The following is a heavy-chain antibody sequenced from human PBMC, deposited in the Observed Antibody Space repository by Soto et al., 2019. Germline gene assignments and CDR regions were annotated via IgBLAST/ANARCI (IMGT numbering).Heavy chain of an antibody. Sequence: QVQLVQSGAEVKKPGSSVKVSCKASGGTFSSYAISWVRQAPGQGLEWMGGIIPIFGTANYAQKFQGRVTITTDESTSTAYMELSSLRSEDTAVYYCARIRVDCGGDCYPGYAFDIWGQGTMVTVSS. J-gene: IGHJ3*02. D-gene: IGHD2-21*02. CDR3: ARIRVDCGGDCYPGYAFDI. V-gene: IGHV1-69*05. CDR1: GGTFSSYA. CDR2: IIPIFGTA.